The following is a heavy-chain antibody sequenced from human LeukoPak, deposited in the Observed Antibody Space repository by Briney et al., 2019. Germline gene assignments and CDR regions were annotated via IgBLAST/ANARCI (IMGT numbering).Heavy chain of an antibody. CDR3: ASRKY. CDR1: GGTFSTYV. CDR2: MNPNSGNT. J-gene: IGHJ4*02. V-gene: IGHV1-8*03. Sequence: GASVKVSCKASGGTFSTYVISWVRQAAGQGLEWMGWMNPNSGNTGYAHKIQGRVPITRNTSISTPHMELSSLRSEDPAVYYCASRKYWGQGTLVTVSS.